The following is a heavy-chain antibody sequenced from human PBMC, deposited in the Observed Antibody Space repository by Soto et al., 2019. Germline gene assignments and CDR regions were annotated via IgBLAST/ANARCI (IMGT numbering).Heavy chain of an antibody. CDR2: INHSGST. CDR1: GGSFSGYY. V-gene: IGHV4-34*01. Sequence: QVQLQQWGAGLLKPSETLSLTCAVYGGSFSGYYWSWIRQPPVKGLEWIGEINHSGSTNYNPSLKRRVTISVDTSKNQFSLKLSSVTAADTAVYYCARGGPYYYGSGSSIYYYMDVWGKGTTVTVSS. CDR3: ARGGPYYYGSGSSIYYYMDV. D-gene: IGHD3-10*01. J-gene: IGHJ6*03.